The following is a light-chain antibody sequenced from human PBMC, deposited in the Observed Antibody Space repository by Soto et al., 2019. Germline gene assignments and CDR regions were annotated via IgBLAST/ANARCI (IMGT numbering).Light chain of an antibody. J-gene: IGKJ1*01. CDR2: KVS. CDR1: QSLVYGDGNTY. CDR3: MQGSHWPPT. Sequence: DVVLTQSPLSLAATLGQPASISCRSSQSLVYGDGNTYLNWFQQRPGQSPRRLIHKVSNRDSGVPDRFRGSGVGHYFTLKIRRVEAEEVGLYFCMQGSHWPPTFGRGTKVEVK. V-gene: IGKV2-30*01.